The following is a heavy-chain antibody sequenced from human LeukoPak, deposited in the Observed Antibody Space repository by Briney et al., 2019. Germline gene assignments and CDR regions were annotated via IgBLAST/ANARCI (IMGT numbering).Heavy chain of an antibody. Sequence: GGSLRLSCAASGFTFSSYWMNWVRQAPGKGLVWVSRIASDGSSTTYADSVKGRFSISRDNAKNSLYLQMNSLRAEDTAVYYCARDETPTNGYDSYDFWGQGTLVTVST. J-gene: IGHJ4*02. CDR3: ARDETPTNGYDSYDF. V-gene: IGHV3-74*01. CDR1: GFTFSSYW. D-gene: IGHD5-12*01. CDR2: IASDGSST.